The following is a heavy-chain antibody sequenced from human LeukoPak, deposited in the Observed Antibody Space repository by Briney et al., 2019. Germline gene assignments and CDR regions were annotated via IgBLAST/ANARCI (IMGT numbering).Heavy chain of an antibody. J-gene: IGHJ5*02. D-gene: IGHD2/OR15-2a*01. Sequence: SETLSLTCTVSGDSIISDIFYWAWVRQPPGKGLESIGSIYYSGSTFYNPPLQSRVTISVDTSKNQFSLKLSSVTAADTAVYYCARQRLDLWDPEFAPWGQGTLVTVSS. V-gene: IGHV4-39*01. CDR2: IYYSGST. CDR3: ARQRLDLWDPEFAP. CDR1: GDSIISDIFY.